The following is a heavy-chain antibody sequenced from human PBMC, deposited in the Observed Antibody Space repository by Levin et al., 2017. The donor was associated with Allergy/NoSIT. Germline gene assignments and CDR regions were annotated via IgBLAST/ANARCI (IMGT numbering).Heavy chain of an antibody. D-gene: IGHD2-21*02. V-gene: IGHV3-21*01. CDR1: GFTFSTYN. CDR2: ISSSRSYI. J-gene: IGHJ6*02. Sequence: GESLKISCAASGFTFSTYNMNWVRQAPGKGLEWVSSISSSRSYIYYADSLTGRFPISSDTAQHSLYLQMNSLRAEDAAVYYCARDRTGAHDLTYYYGMDVWGQGTTVTVAS. CDR3: ARDRTGAHDLTYYYGMDV.